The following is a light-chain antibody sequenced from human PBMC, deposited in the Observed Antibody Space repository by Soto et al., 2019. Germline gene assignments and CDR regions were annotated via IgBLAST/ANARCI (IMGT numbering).Light chain of an antibody. CDR3: QQSYSTPPWT. CDR2: AAS. CDR1: QGISSF. V-gene: IGKV1-39*01. J-gene: IGKJ1*01. Sequence: DIQMTQSPATLSASVGDRATITCRASQGISSFLAWYQHKAGKAPKLLIYAASTLRSGVPSRFSGSGSATDFTLTISSLRPEDFATYFCQQSYSTPPWTFGQGTKVDI.